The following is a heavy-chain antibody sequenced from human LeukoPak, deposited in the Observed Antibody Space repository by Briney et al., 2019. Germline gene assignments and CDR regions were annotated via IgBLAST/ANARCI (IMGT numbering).Heavy chain of an antibody. CDR2: IKSETDGGTT. J-gene: IGHJ4*02. V-gene: IGHV3-15*01. CDR3: ATSKWGAFSF. Sequence: GGSLRLSSVPSAFTFYNALMNCVPQAPGKGLEWVGRIKSETDGGTTDYVAPVKGRFTISRDDSKHTLYLQVNSLKTEDTGVYHCATSKWGAFSFWGQGTLVTVSS. CDR1: AFTFYNAL. D-gene: IGHD1-26*01.